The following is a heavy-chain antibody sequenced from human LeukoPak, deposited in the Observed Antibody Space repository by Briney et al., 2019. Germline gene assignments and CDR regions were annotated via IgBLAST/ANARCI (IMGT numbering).Heavy chain of an antibody. D-gene: IGHD3-10*01. J-gene: IGHJ4*02. CDR2: IYWNDDK. CDR3: AHNVAYYYGPGSYWINDY. V-gene: IGHV2-5*01. CDR1: GFSLSTSGVG. Sequence: ESGPTLVNPTQTLTLTCTFSGFSLSTSGVGVGWIRQPPGKALEWLALIYWNDDKRYSPSLKSRLTITKDTSKNQVVLTMTNMDPVDTATYYCAHNVAYYYGPGSYWINDYWGQGTLVTVSS.